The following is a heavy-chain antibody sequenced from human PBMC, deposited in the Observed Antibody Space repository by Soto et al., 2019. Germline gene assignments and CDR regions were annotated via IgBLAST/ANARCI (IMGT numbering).Heavy chain of an antibody. J-gene: IGHJ4*02. Sequence: LGESLKISCKGSGYSFTSYWISWVRQMPGKGLEWMGRIDPSDSYTNYSPSFQGHVTISADKSISTAYLQWSSLKASDTAMYYCARTIYGSSGYFVYWGQGTLVTVSS. CDR1: GYSFTSYW. V-gene: IGHV5-10-1*01. CDR3: ARTIYGSSGYFVY. CDR2: IDPSDSYT. D-gene: IGHD3-22*01.